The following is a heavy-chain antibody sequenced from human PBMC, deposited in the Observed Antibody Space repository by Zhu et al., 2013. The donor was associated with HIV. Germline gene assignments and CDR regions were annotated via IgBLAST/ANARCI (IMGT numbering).Heavy chain of an antibody. CDR3: ARDASPRYSLNWFDP. D-gene: IGHD3-16*02. V-gene: IGHV1-18*01. J-gene: IGHJ5*02. CDR1: GYTFTNFG. CDR2: ISTYSHDI. Sequence: QVLLVQSGAEEKKPGASVKVSCKASGYTFTNFGINWVRQAPGRGLEWMGRISTYSHDIKYAQKSQDRVSMTTDISTNIAYMELRSLRSDDTAVYFCARDASPRYSLNWFDPWGQGTLVTGLL.